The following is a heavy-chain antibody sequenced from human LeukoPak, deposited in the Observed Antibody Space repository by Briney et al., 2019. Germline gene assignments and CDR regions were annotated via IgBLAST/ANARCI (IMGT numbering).Heavy chain of an antibody. CDR1: GGTFSSYA. CDR2: IIPIFGTA. CDR3: ARGFGEFSFDY. D-gene: IGHD3-10*01. Sequence: ASVKVSCKASGGTFSSYAISWVRQAPGQGLEWMGRIIPIFGTANYAQKFQGRVTITTDESTSTAYMELSSLRSEDTAVYYCARGFGEFSFDYWGQGTLVTVSS. V-gene: IGHV1-69*05. J-gene: IGHJ4*02.